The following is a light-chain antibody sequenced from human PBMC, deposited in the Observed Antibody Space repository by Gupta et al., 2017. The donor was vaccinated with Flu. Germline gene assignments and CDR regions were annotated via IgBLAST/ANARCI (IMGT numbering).Light chain of an antibody. V-gene: IGKV1-5*03. CDR1: QSISAL. Sequence: PSPLSASVGDTVTITCRASQSISALLAWYQKKPGKAPKLLIYKASSLESGVTSRFSGSGSGTDFSLTISSLQPDDSASYYCQQDNNYPLTFGGGTKVEIK. J-gene: IGKJ4*01. CDR3: QQDNNYPLT. CDR2: KAS.